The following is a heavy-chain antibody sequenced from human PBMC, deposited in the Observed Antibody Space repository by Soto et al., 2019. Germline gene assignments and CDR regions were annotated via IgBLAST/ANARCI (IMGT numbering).Heavy chain of an antibody. J-gene: IGHJ4*02. V-gene: IGHV1-18*01. CDR2: ISAYNGNT. CDR1: GYTFTSYV. D-gene: IGHD6-13*01. CDR3: ARGGWEIAAAGSIDY. Sequence: ASVKVSCKASGYTFTSYVISWVRQAPGQGLEWMGWISAYNGNTNYAQKLQGRVTMTTDTSTSTAYMELRSLRSDDTAVYYCARGGWEIAAAGSIDYWGQGTLVTVSS.